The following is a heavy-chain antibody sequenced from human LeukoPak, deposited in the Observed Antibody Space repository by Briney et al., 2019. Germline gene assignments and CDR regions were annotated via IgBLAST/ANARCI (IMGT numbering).Heavy chain of an antibody. D-gene: IGHD3-9*01. CDR3: AKDSPILTV. CDR2: LDGTGTSI. V-gene: IGHV3-23*01. Sequence: GGSLRLSCAASGFSFGTHGMSWVRQGPGKGLEWVSALDGTGTSIYYADSVKGRFTISRDNSKNTLFLQMNSLRAEDTAIYCCAKDSPILTVWGQGTMVTVSS. CDR1: GFSFGTHG. J-gene: IGHJ3*01.